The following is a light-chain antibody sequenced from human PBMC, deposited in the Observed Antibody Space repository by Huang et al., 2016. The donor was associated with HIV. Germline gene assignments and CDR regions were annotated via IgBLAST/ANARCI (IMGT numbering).Light chain of an antibody. Sequence: EIVLTQSPGTLSLAPGERATLSSRASQSVSSSYIAWYQQKPGQAPRLLIYSASSRATGIPDRFSGSGSGTDFTLTISRLEPEDFAVYYCQQYGSSPWTFGQGTKVEIK. J-gene: IGKJ1*01. CDR3: QQYGSSPWT. V-gene: IGKV3-20*01. CDR1: QSVSSSY. CDR2: SAS.